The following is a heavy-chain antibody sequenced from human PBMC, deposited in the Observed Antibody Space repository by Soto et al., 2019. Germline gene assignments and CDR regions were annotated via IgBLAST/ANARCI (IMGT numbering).Heavy chain of an antibody. Sequence: ASVKVSCKASGYTFTSYGRSWVRQAPGQVLELMGWISAYSGNTNYAQELQGRVTMTTDTSTSTAYMELRSLRSDDTAVYYCARDRSHDFWSGYYYGMDVWGQGTTVTVSS. CDR1: GYTFTSYG. J-gene: IGHJ6*02. V-gene: IGHV1-18*01. CDR3: ARDRSHDFWSGYYYGMDV. D-gene: IGHD3-3*01. CDR2: ISAYSGNT.